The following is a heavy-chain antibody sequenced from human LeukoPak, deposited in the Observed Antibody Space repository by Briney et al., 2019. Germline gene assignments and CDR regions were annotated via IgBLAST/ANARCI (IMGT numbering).Heavy chain of an antibody. J-gene: IGHJ4*02. D-gene: IGHD1-26*01. CDR2: IKQDGSEK. V-gene: IGHV3-7*01. CDR3: ARDGVGATTLY. Sequence: PGGSLRLSCAASGFTFSSYWMSWVRQAPGKGLEWVANIKQDGSEKYYVDSVKGRFAISRDNAKNSLYLQMNSLRAEDTAVYYCARDGVGATTLYWGQGTLVTVSS. CDR1: GFTFSSYW.